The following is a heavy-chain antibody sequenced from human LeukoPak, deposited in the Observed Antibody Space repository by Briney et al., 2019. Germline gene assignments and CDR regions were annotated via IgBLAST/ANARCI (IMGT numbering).Heavy chain of an antibody. Sequence: SETLSLTCAVYGGSFSGYYWSWIRQPPGKGLEWIGEINHSGSTNYNPSLESRVTISVDTSKNQFSLKLSSVTAADTAVYFCARGMYSSSPPYYWGQRTPVSVSS. J-gene: IGHJ4*02. V-gene: IGHV4-34*01. CDR3: ARGMYSSSPPYY. CDR1: GGSFSGYY. CDR2: INHSGST. D-gene: IGHD6-6*01.